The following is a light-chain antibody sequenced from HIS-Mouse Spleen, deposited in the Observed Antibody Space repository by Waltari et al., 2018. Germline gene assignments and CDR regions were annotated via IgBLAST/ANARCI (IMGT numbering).Light chain of an antibody. CDR1: SSTIGRNT. V-gene: IGLV1-44*01. CDR2: SNN. Sequence: QSVLTQPPSASGTPGPRVTSPCSGRSSTIGRNTVNWYQHLPGTAPKLLIHSNNQRPSGVPDRFSGSKSGTSASLAISGLQSEDEADYYCAAWDDSLNGPVFGGGTKLTVL. CDR3: AAWDDSLNGPV. J-gene: IGLJ2*01.